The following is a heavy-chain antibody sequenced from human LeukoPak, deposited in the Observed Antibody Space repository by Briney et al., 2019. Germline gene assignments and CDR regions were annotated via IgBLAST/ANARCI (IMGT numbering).Heavy chain of an antibody. J-gene: IGHJ6*03. Sequence: ASVKVSCKASGYTFTRYYMHWVRQAPGQGLEWMGRINPNSGGTNYAQKFQGRVTMTRDTSISTAYMDLSRLRSDDTAVYYCARSYYYESKGYYYYMDVWGKGTTVTVS. D-gene: IGHD3-22*01. CDR2: INPNSGGT. CDR1: GYTFTRYY. V-gene: IGHV1-2*06. CDR3: ARSYYYESKGYYYYMDV.